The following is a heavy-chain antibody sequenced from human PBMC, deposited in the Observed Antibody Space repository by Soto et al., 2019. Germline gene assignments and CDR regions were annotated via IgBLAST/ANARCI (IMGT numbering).Heavy chain of an antibody. CDR3: ARDGDIVVVVAGSNAFDI. J-gene: IGHJ3*02. CDR2: ISSSSSYI. CDR1: GFTFSSYS. V-gene: IGHV3-21*01. D-gene: IGHD2-15*01. Sequence: PGGSLRLSCAASGFTFSSYSMNWVRQAPGKGLEWVSSISSSSSYIYYADSVKGRFTISRDNAKNSLYLQMNSPRAEDTAVYYCARDGDIVVVVAGSNAFDIWGQGTMVTVSS.